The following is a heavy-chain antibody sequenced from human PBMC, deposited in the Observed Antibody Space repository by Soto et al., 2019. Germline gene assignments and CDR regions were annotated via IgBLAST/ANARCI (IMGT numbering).Heavy chain of an antibody. J-gene: IGHJ3*02. CDR2: ISAYNGNT. CDR3: AKEYSRGSHDAFDI. D-gene: IGHD6-19*01. V-gene: IGHV1-18*01. CDR1: GYTFTSYD. Sequence: ASVKVSCKASGYTFTSYDISWVRQAPGQGLEWMGWISAYNGNTNYAQKLQGRVTMTTDTSTSTAYMELRSLRSDDTAVYYCAKEYSRGSHDAFDIWGQGTMVTVSS.